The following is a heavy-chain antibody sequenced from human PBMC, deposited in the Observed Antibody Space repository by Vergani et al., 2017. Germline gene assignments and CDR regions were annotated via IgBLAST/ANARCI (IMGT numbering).Heavy chain of an antibody. CDR3: AKEIAYGYCSGGSCAADYYGMDV. D-gene: IGHD2-15*01. Sequence: EVQLVESGGGLVQPGGSLRLSCAASGFTFSSYWMSWVRQAPGKGLEWVANIKQDGSEKYYVDSVKGRFTISRDNAKNSLYLQMNSLRAEDTALYYCAKEIAYGYCSGGSCAADYYGMDVWGQGTTVTVSS. V-gene: IGHV3-7*03. CDR1: GFTFSSYW. CDR2: IKQDGSEK. J-gene: IGHJ6*02.